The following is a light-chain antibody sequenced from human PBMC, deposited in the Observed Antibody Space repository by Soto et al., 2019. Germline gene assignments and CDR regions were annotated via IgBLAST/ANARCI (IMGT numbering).Light chain of an antibody. J-gene: IGKJ2*01. CDR2: KAS. CDR3: QQFHSYSYT. CDR1: QTINSW. Sequence: DIQMTQSPSTLSASVGDRVTITCRASQTINSWLAWYQQKPGKAPNLLIYKASNLESGVPSRFSGSGSGTEFTLTISSLQPDDFATYYCQQFHSYSYTFGQWTKLEI. V-gene: IGKV1-5*03.